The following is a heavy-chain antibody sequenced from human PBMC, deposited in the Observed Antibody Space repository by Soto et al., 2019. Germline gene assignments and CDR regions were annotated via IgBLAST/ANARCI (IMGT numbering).Heavy chain of an antibody. CDR2: IYYSGST. D-gene: IGHD2-15*01. CDR1: GGSISSSSYY. V-gene: IGHV4-39*01. J-gene: IGHJ4*02. CDR3: AGARRYCSGGSCYFLSDY. Sequence: SETLSLTCTVSGGSISSSSYYWGWIRQPPGKGLEWIGSIYYSGSTYYNPSLKSRVTISVDTSKNQFSLKLSSVTAADTAVYYCAGARRYCSGGSCYFLSDYWGQGTLVTVSS.